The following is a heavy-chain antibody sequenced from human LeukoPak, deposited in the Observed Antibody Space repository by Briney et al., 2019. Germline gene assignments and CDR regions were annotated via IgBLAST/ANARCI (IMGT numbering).Heavy chain of an antibody. Sequence: SETLSLTCTVSGGSISSCYWSWIRQPPGKGLEWIGYIYYSGSTNYNPSLKSRVTISVDTSKNQFSLKLSSVTAADTAVYYCARDQDITGTTATNWFDPWGQGTLVTVSS. CDR2: IYYSGST. J-gene: IGHJ5*02. V-gene: IGHV4-59*01. CDR1: GGSISSCY. CDR3: ARDQDITGTTATNWFDP. D-gene: IGHD1-7*01.